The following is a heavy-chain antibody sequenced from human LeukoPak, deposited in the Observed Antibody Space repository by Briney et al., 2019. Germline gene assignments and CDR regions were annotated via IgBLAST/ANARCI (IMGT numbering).Heavy chain of an antibody. CDR2: IYSGGST. J-gene: IGHJ5*02. D-gene: IGHD6-13*01. CDR1: GFTVSSNY. CDR3: ARDSSSWYHWFDP. V-gene: IGHV3-66*01. Sequence: GGSLRLSCAASGFTVSSNYMSWVRQAPGKGLEWVSVIYSGGSTYYADSVKGRFTISRDNSKNTLYLQMNSLRAEDSAVYYCARDSSSWYHWFDPWGQGTLVTVSS.